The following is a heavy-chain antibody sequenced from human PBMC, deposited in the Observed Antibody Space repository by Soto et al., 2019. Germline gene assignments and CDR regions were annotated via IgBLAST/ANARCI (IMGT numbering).Heavy chain of an antibody. V-gene: IGHV4-4*02. D-gene: IGHD2-8*02. CDR2: IYQSGAT. CDR1: GGSISSENW. J-gene: IGHJ6*02. CDR3: ARDAGASRYYGMDV. Sequence: SETLSLTCTVSGGSISSENWWSWVRQAPGKGLEWIGEIYQSGATHYTPSLKSRVTISLDKSKNQFSLKLHSVTAADTAVYYCARDAGASRYYGMDVWGQGTTVTVSS.